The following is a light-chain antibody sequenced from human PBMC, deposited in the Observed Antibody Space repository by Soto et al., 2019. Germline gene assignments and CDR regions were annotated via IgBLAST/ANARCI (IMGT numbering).Light chain of an antibody. J-gene: IGKJ4*01. CDR2: DAS. V-gene: IGKV3-11*01. Sequence: EIVLTQSPATLSLSPGERATLSCGASQSVSSYLAWYQQKPGQAPRLLIYDASNRATGVPARFSGSGSGTDFTLTISSLEPEDFAVYYCQQRSYWLTFGGGTKVEIK. CDR1: QSVSSY. CDR3: QQRSYWLT.